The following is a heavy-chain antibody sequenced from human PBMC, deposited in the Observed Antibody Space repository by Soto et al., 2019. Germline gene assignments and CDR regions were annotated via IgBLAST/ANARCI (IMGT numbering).Heavy chain of an antibody. CDR2: IIPIFGTA. CDR3: ARDQRGDGYNEPYYYYYYGMDV. J-gene: IGHJ6*02. Sequence: ASVKVSCKASGGTFSSYAISWVRQAPGQGLEWMGGIIPIFGTANYAQKFQGRVTITADESTSTAYMELSSLRSEDTAVYYCARDQRGDGYNEPYYYYYYGMDVWGQGTTVTVSS. D-gene: IGHD3-10*01. CDR1: GGTFSSYA. V-gene: IGHV1-69*13.